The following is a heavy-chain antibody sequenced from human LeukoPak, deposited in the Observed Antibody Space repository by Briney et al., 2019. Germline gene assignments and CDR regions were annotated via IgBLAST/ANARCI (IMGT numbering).Heavy chain of an antibody. CDR1: GFTFSSYA. Sequence: GGSLRLSCAASGFTFSSYAMHWVRQAPGKGLEWVAVISYDGSNKYYADSVKGRFTISRDDSKNTLYLQMNSLRAEDTAVYYCARDGLLGYFDYWGQGTLVTVSS. CDR3: ARDGLLGYFDY. CDR2: ISYDGSNK. J-gene: IGHJ4*02. V-gene: IGHV3-30-3*01. D-gene: IGHD7-27*01.